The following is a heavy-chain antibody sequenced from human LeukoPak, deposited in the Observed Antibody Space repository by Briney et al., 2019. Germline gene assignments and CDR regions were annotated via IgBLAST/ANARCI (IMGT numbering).Heavy chain of an antibody. CDR2: INSDGSSA. D-gene: IGHD2-2*02. CDR1: GFTFSSYW. Sequence: GGSLRLSCAASGFTFSSYWMHWVRQAPGKGLVWVSRINSDGSSASYADSVKGRFTISRDNAKNTLYLQMNSLRAEDTAVYYCATTQGYCSSTSCYNWYFDLWGRGTLVTVSS. J-gene: IGHJ2*01. CDR3: ATTQGYCSSTSCYNWYFDL. V-gene: IGHV3-74*01.